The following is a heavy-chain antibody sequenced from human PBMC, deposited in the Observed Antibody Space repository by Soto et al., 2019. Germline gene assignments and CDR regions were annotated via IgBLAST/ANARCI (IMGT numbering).Heavy chain of an antibody. CDR2: IVPIFGSI. CDR3: ASRERVDAFDV. D-gene: IGHD1-26*01. Sequence: QVQLVQSGAEVKKPGSSVKVSCKASGGTFSSYGITWVRQAPGQGLEWMGGIVPIFGSINLAQNFRGRLTITPDKSTSTVYMELSSLTSEDTAVYYCASRERVDAFDVWGQGTMVTVSS. J-gene: IGHJ3*01. CDR1: GGTFSSYG. V-gene: IGHV1-69*06.